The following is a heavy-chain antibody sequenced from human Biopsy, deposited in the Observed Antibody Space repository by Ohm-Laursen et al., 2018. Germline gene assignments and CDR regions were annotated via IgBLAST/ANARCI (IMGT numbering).Heavy chain of an antibody. D-gene: IGHD5-18*01. CDR3: TRSASYGYDY. J-gene: IGHJ4*02. CDR1: GFNLSAFA. CDR2: IKKKSNNDAT. V-gene: IGHV3-73*01. Sequence: SLRLSCAASGFNLSAFALHWVRQASGRGLEWVGRIKKKSNNDATAYAESMKGRFSIFRDDSKSTSFLQMNSLKIEDTAVYFCTRSASYGYDYWGQGTLVTVSS.